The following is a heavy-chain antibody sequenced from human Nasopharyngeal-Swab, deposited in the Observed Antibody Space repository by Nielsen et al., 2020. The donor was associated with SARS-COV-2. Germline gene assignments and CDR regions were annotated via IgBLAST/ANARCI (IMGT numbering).Heavy chain of an antibody. J-gene: IGHJ3*01. Sequence: SETLSLTCTVSSGSISSGAYFWSWIRQHPGKGMEWIGYIHYTGTTFYSPSLESRLTISLDTSQNQFSLRLSSVTAADTAVYYCAREVIEPAVSDAFDFWGQGTMVTVSS. V-gene: IGHV4-31*03. CDR3: AREVIEPAVSDAFDF. CDR2: IHYTGTT. D-gene: IGHD3-16*02. CDR1: SGSISSGAYF.